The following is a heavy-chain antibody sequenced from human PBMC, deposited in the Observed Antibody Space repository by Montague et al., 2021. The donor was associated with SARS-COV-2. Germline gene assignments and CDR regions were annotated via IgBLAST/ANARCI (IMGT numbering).Heavy chain of an antibody. Sequence: SETLSLTCAVHGGSFSTYSWNWIRQPPGKGLEWIGEIHHGGSTNYNPSLKSRVTILADTSKNQFSLKLTSVAAADTAVYYCARLGDGVVPSPILGVGPYYSYYYMDVWGNGTTVTVSS. V-gene: IGHV4-34*01. CDR3: ARLGDGVVPSPILGVGPYYSYYYMDV. CDR1: GGSFSTYS. CDR2: IHHGGST. D-gene: IGHD3-10*01. J-gene: IGHJ6*03.